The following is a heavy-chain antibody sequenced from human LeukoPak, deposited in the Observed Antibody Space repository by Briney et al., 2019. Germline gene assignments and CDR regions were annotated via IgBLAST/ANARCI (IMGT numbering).Heavy chain of an antibody. D-gene: IGHD6-19*01. J-gene: IGHJ5*02. Sequence: SETLSLTCTVSGGSISSSSYYWGWIRQPPGKGLEWVGSIYYSGSTYYNPSLKSRVTISVDTSQNQFSLKLSSVTAADTAVYYCARDCPYSSGWYEWFDPWGQGTLATVSS. CDR2: IYYSGST. CDR3: ARDCPYSSGWYEWFDP. V-gene: IGHV4-39*07. CDR1: GGSISSSSYY.